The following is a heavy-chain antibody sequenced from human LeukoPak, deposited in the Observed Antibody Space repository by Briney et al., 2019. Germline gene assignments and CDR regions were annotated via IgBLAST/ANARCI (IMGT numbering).Heavy chain of an antibody. CDR3: ARLAFSYCSGGACSRFDY. V-gene: IGHV4-4*07. CDR2: IYTSGST. D-gene: IGHD2-15*01. CDR1: GGSISSYY. J-gene: IGHJ4*01. Sequence: SETLSLTCTVSGGSISSYYWSWIRQPAGKGLEWIGLIYTSGSTNYNPSLKSRVTMSVDTSKNQFSLKLSSVTAADTAVYYCARLAFSYCSGGACSRFDYWGHGTLVTVSS.